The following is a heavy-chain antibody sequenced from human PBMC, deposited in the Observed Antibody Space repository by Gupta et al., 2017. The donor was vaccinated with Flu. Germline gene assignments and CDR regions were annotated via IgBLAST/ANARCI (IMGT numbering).Heavy chain of an antibody. CDR2: IWSDGINK. Sequence: QVQLVESGGGVVQPGKSLRLSCEASGFTFRSYGMHWVRQAPGKGLEWVAVIWSDGINKYYADSVKGRFTISRDNSRNTLYVQMNSLRAEDTAVYYCARGDGYNIIRYFDLWGRGTLVTVS. V-gene: IGHV3-33*01. J-gene: IGHJ2*01. CDR1: GFTFRSYG. D-gene: IGHD5-24*01. CDR3: ARGDGYNIIRYFDL.